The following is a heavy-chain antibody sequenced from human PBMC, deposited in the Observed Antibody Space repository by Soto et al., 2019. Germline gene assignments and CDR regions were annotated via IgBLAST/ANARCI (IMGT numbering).Heavy chain of an antibody. V-gene: IGHV3-30*18. CDR1: VFTFNSYG. Sequence: LSLSCAASVFTFNSYGMHWVRQAPDKGLEWVALISYDGSNQYYADSVKGRFTISRDNSKNTLFLQMNSLRADDTAVYYCAKDQASGQGSFDSWGQGTLVTVSS. CDR3: AKDQASGQGSFDS. J-gene: IGHJ4*02. CDR2: ISYDGSNQ.